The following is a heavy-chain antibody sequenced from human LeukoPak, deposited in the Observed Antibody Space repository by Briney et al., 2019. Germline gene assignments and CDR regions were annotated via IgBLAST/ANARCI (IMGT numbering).Heavy chain of an antibody. Sequence: ASVKVSCKTSGYTFTSYAIGWVRQAPGQGLKWMAWISVHSAYTNYAQKFKGRVTMTTDTSTKIAYMELRGLKSDDTAVYYCARDHRGYGDYIGDYFDYWGQGTLVTVSS. J-gene: IGHJ4*02. D-gene: IGHD4-17*01. V-gene: IGHV1-18*01. CDR3: ARDHRGYGDYIGDYFDY. CDR1: GYTFTSYA. CDR2: ISVHSAYT.